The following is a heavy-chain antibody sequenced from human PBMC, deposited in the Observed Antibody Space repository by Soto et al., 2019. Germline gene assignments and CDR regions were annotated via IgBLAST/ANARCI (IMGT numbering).Heavy chain of an antibody. J-gene: IGHJ5*02. CDR2: VHHSGST. Sequence: QVQLRESGPGLVKPSGTLSLTCAVSGDSISSNNCWTWVRQPPGKGLEWIGEVHHSGSTNYNPSLTSRVTISRDKSKNQFSLELSSVTAADTAVYYCARGFRGVLSWFDPWGQGTLVTVSS. V-gene: IGHV4-4*02. D-gene: IGHD3-10*01. CDR1: GDSISSNNC. CDR3: ARGFRGVLSWFDP.